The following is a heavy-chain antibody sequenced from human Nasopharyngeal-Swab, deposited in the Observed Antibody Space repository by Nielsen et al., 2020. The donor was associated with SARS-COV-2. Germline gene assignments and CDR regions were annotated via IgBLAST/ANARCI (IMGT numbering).Heavy chain of an antibody. J-gene: IGHJ4*02. CDR3: AKDRGDYGYIWGSYRGGFDY. CDR2: ISGSGGGT. D-gene: IGHD3-16*02. V-gene: IGHV3-23*01. Sequence: WIRQPPGKGPEWVSTISGSGGGTYYADSVKGRFTIPRDNSKNTMYLQMNSLRAEDTAVYYWAKDRGDYGYIWGSYRGGFDYWGQGTLVTVSS.